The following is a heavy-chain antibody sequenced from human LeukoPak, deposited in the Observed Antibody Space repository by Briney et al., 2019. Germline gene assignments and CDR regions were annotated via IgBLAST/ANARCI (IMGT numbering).Heavy chain of an antibody. V-gene: IGHV3-66*01. CDR1: GFTVSSNH. D-gene: IGHD1-26*01. CDR2: IYYGGNT. J-gene: IGHJ4*02. CDR3: AALSGVGVKIGFDY. Sequence: GGSLRLSCAASGFTVSSNHMNWVRQAPGKGLEWVSIIYYGGNTYYADSVKGRFTISRDNSKNTLYLEINNPRAEDTAVYYCAALSGVGVKIGFDYWGQGSLVIVSS.